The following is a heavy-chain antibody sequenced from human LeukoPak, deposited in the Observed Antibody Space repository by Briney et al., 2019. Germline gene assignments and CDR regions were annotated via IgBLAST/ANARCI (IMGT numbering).Heavy chain of an antibody. CDR1: GLQFPGDY. D-gene: IGHD1-26*01. CDR2: ISAYNGNT. J-gene: IGHJ4*02. Sequence: ASVKVSCKASGLQFPGDYIHWVRQAPGQGLEWMGWISAYNGNTNYAQKLQGRVTMTTDTSTSTAYMELRSLRSDDTAVYYCARSRGVGATTFDYWGQGTLVTVSS. CDR3: ARSRGVGATTFDY. V-gene: IGHV1-18*04.